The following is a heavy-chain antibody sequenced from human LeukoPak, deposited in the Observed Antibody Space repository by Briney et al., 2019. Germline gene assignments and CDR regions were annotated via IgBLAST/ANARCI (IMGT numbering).Heavy chain of an antibody. J-gene: IGHJ5*02. CDR3: AKSVGPGGSSYNWSDP. CDR2: MNPNSGNT. D-gene: IGHD1-26*01. CDR1: GYTFTNYD. V-gene: IGHV1-8*01. Sequence: GSSVKVSCKASGYTFTNYDINWVRQATGQGLEWMGWMNPNSGNTGYAQKFQGRVTMTRNTSISTAYMDLSSLKSEDTAVYYCAKSVGPGGSSYNWSDPWGQGTLVTVSS.